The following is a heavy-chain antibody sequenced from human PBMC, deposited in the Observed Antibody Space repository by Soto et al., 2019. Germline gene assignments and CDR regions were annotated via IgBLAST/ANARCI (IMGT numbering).Heavy chain of an antibody. CDR1: GFTFSNFA. J-gene: IGHJ4*02. V-gene: IGHV3-30*18. D-gene: IGHD3-3*01. CDR2: ISYDGNNK. Sequence: GGSLRLSCAASGFTFSNFAMHWVRQAPGKGLEWVAVISYDGNNKYYADSVKGRFTISRDNSQNTLYLQMNSLRAEDTAVYYCAKGRNWYYDFWSGYYDGFDYWGQGTLVTVSS. CDR3: AKGRNWYYDFWSGYYDGFDY.